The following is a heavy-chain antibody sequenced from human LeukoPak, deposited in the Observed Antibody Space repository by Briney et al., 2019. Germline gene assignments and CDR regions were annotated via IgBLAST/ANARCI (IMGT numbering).Heavy chain of an antibody. CDR2: IYDSGST. V-gene: IGHV4-59*01. Sequence: SETLSLTCSVSGVSISRYYWSWIRQPPGEGLEWIGYIYDSGSTNFNPSLKSRVTISVDTSKKQFSLNLSSVTAADTAVYYCARGAYYYDSSGYNWYFDLWGRGTLVTVSS. CDR3: ARGAYYYDSSGYNWYFDL. J-gene: IGHJ2*01. CDR1: GVSISRYY. D-gene: IGHD3-22*01.